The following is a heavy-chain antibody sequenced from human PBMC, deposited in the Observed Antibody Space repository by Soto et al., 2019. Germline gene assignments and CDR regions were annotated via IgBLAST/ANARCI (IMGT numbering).Heavy chain of an antibody. CDR3: ARRYGGNFDY. CDR2: IYYSGST. J-gene: IGHJ4*02. D-gene: IGHD5-12*01. CDR1: GGSISSYY. Sequence: QVQLQESGPGLVKPSETLSLTCTVSGGSISSYYWSWIRQPPGKGLEWIGYIYYSGSTNYNPSLRIRVPISVDPSKNQFSLKLSSVTAADAAVYYCARRYGGNFDYWGQGTLVTVSS. V-gene: IGHV4-59*08.